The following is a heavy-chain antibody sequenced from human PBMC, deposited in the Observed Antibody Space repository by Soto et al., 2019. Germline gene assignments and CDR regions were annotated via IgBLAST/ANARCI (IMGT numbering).Heavy chain of an antibody. Sequence: GGSLRLSCAASGFTFSSYEMNWVRQAPGKGLEWVSYISSSGSTIYYADSVKGRSTISRDNAKNSLYLQMNSLRAEDTAVYYCASSRPPSYYDILTGYNQYYFDYWGQGTLVTVSS. CDR2: ISSSGSTI. J-gene: IGHJ4*02. CDR3: ASSRPPSYYDILTGYNQYYFDY. V-gene: IGHV3-48*03. D-gene: IGHD3-9*01. CDR1: GFTFSSYE.